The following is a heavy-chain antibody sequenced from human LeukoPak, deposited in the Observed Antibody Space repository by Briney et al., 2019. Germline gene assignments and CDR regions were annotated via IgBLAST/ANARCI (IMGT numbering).Heavy chain of an antibody. Sequence: PSQTLSLTCAVYGGSFSSYYWSWIRQPPGNGLESKGEINHSGSTNNNPSLKARSPIPVDTPKTQFSLKLSSVTAADTAVYYCARGPFCSSTSCPTTRYWYLDLWGRGTLVTVSS. CDR2: INHSGST. CDR3: ARGPFCSSTSCPTTRYWYLDL. V-gene: IGHV4-34*04. CDR1: GGSFSSYY. D-gene: IGHD2-2*01. J-gene: IGHJ2*01.